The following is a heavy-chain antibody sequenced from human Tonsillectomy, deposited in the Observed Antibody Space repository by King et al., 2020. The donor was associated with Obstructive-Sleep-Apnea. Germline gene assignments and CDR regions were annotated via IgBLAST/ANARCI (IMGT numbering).Heavy chain of an antibody. D-gene: IGHD3-16*01. CDR3: ARFFGASLDY. CDR2: IYYSGST. J-gene: IGHJ4*02. V-gene: IGHV4-59*08. CDR1: GGSISSYY. Sequence: VQLQESGPGLVKPSETLSLTCTVSGGSISSYYWSWIRQPPGKGLEWIGYIYYSGSTNYNPSLKSRVTISVDPSKNQFSLKLSSVTAADTAVYYCARFFGASLDYWGQGTLVTVSS.